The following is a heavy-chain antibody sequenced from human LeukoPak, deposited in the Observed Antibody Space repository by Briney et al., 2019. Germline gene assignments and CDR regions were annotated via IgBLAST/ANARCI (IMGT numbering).Heavy chain of an antibody. V-gene: IGHV1-46*01. CDR1: GYTFTSYY. CDR2: INPSGGST. J-gene: IGHJ4*02. CDR3: ASDAGFGELSDY. Sequence: ASVTVSCKASGYTFTSYYMHWVRQAPGQGLEWMGIINPSGGSTSYAQKFQGRVTMTRDMSTSTVYMELSSLRSEDTAVYYCASDAGFGELSDYWGQGTLVTVSS. D-gene: IGHD3-10*01.